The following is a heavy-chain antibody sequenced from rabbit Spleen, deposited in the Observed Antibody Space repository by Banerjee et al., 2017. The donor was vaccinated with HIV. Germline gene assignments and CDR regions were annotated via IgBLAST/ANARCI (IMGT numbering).Heavy chain of an antibody. CDR3: ARDLVAVIGWNFNL. CDR2: INTYTGKS. V-gene: IGHV1S45*01. CDR1: GFSFRYRDV. D-gene: IGHD1-1*01. J-gene: IGHJ4*01. Sequence: EQLEESGGGLVKPEGSLTLTCKASGFSFRYRDVMCWVRQAPGKGLEWIACINTYTGKSVYASWATGRFTISRTSSITVTLQMTSLTAADTATYFCARDLVAVIGWNFNLWGPGTLVTVS.